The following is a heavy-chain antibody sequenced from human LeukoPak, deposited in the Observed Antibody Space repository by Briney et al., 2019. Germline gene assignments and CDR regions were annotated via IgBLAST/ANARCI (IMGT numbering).Heavy chain of an antibody. J-gene: IGHJ4*02. CDR2: ISGSGGST. V-gene: IGHV3-23*01. Sequence: GGSQRLSCAASGFTFSSYAMSWVRQAPGQGLEWVSAISGSGGSTYYADSVKGRFTISRDNSKNTLYLQMNSLRAEDTAVYYCAKKALDWNYFDYWGQGTLVTVSS. D-gene: IGHD1-1*01. CDR3: AKKALDWNYFDY. CDR1: GFTFSSYA.